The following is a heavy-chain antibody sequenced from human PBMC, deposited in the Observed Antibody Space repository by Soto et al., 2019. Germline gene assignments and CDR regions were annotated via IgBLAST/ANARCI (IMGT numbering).Heavy chain of an antibody. Sequence: QLRLQESGPGLVKPSETLSLTCSVFGDSIRSAHYFWGWVRQPPGKGLEWIGSIYHSGATSYDPYLRSRVTLSVDTTNNQFSLRLSSVTAADTAVYFCARQQYCGSSTCYDSLYYQYMDVWGKGTMVTVSS. D-gene: IGHD2-2*01. J-gene: IGHJ6*03. CDR3: ARQQYCGSSTCYDSLYYQYMDV. CDR2: IYHSGAT. CDR1: GDSIRSAHYF. V-gene: IGHV4-39*01.